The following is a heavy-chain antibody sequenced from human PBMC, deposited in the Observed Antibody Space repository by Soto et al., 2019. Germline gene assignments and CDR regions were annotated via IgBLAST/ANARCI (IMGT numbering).Heavy chain of an antibody. J-gene: IGHJ2*01. V-gene: IGHV3-53*01. Sequence: EVQLVESGGGLIQPGGSLRLSCAASGFTVSSNYMSWVRQAPGKGLEWVSVIYSGGSANYADSVKGRFTISRANSKNTLDLQMNSLSAEDTAVYYCASDTSRDVDNFLGWYFDLWGRGALVTFSS. CDR1: GFTVSSNY. D-gene: IGHD2-2*01. CDR3: ASDTSRDVDNFLGWYFDL. CDR2: IYSGGSA.